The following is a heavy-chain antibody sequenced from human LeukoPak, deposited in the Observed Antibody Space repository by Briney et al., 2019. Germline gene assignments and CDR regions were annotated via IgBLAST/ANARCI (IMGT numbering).Heavy chain of an antibody. Sequence: GGSLRLSCAASGFIFSSYAMTWVRQAPGKGLEWVPAISASGGSTYYADSVRGRFTISRDNSKNTLYLQMSSLRVEDTAVYYCAKPQQMANFDFWGQGTLVTVSS. D-gene: IGHD6-13*01. CDR2: ISASGGST. V-gene: IGHV3-23*01. CDR3: AKPQQMANFDF. CDR1: GFIFSSYA. J-gene: IGHJ4*02.